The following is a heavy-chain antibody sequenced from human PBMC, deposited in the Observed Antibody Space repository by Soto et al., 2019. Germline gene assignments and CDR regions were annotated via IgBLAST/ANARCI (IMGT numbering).Heavy chain of an antibody. CDR2: INPDGGGT. V-gene: IGHV1-46*01. CDR1: GYTFTSYY. CDR3: AVGGNYLSMDV. J-gene: IGHJ6*02. D-gene: IGHD4-4*01. Sequence: QVQLVQSGAEVKKPGASVKVSCKASGYTFTSYYMHWVRLAPGQGLEWMGIINPDGGGTSYAQQFQGRVIMTRDPSTSTVYMEMSSLRSEDTAVYYCAVGGNYLSMDVWGQGTTVTVSS.